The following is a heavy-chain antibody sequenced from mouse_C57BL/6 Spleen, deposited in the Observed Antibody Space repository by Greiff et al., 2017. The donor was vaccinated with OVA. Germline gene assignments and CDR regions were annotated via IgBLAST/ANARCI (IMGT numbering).Heavy chain of an antibody. V-gene: IGHV1-15*01. Sequence: QVQLKESGAELVRPGASVTLSCKASGYTFTDYEMHWVKQTPVHGLEWIGAIDPETGGTAYNQKFKGKAILTADKSSSTAYMELRSLTSEDSAVYYCTRRELGFDYWGQGTTLTVSS. D-gene: IGHD4-1*01. CDR3: TRRELGFDY. J-gene: IGHJ2*01. CDR1: GYTFTDYE. CDR2: IDPETGGT.